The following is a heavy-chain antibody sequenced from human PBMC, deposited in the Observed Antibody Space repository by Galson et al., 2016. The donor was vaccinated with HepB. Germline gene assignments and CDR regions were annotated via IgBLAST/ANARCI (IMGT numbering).Heavy chain of an antibody. CDR2: ISTYNGDT. J-gene: IGHJ4*02. CDR1: GYIFTNYG. V-gene: IGHV1-18*04. D-gene: IGHD3-10*01. CDR3: AGEGHNSGMPFYC. Sequence: SVKVSCKASGYIFTNYGMSWVRQAPGQGLEWMGWISTYNGDTVYAQKFQGRVTMTTDTATSTVYMELRSLRSDDTAVYYCAGEGHNSGMPFYCWGQGTLVTVSS.